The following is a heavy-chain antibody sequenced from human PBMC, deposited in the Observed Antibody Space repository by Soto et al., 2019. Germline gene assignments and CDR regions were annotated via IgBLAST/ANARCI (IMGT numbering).Heavy chain of an antibody. D-gene: IGHD3-22*01. V-gene: IGHV1-69*13. CDR2: IIPIFGTA. J-gene: IGHJ4*02. CDR3: AREGRYYYDSSGYSDY. CDR1: GGTFSSYA. Sequence: GASVKVSCKASGGTFSSYAISWVRQAPGQGLEWMGGIIPIFGTANYAQKFQGRVTITADESTSTAYMELSSLRSEDTAVYYCAREGRYYYDSSGYSDYWGQGTLVTVS.